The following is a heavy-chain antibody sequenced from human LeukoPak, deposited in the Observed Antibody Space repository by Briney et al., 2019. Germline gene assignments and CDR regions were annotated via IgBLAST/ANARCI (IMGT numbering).Heavy chain of an antibody. CDR1: GGTFSSYA. J-gene: IGHJ1*01. CDR3: ASPIAAAGTNSEYFQH. D-gene: IGHD6-13*01. Sequence: GASVKVSCKASGGTFSSYAISWVRRAPGQGLEWMGRIIPILGIANYAQKFQGRVTITADKSTSTAYMELSSLRSEDTAVYYCASPIAAAGTNSEYFQHWGQGTLVTASS. CDR2: IIPILGIA. V-gene: IGHV1-69*04.